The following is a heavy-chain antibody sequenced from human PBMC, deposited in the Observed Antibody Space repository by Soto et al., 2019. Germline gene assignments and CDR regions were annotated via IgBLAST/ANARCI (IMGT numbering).Heavy chain of an antibody. CDR3: AKGGRQWLVTSDFNY. CDR2: VSHDGRNT. Sequence: VQLVESGGGVVQPGRSLRLSCAASGFTFSDYAMHWVRQAPGKGLEWVAVVSHDGRNTHYADSVKGRFTISRDSSKNTVALEITSLRDEETAVYYCAKGGRQWLVTSDFNYWGQGALVTVSS. J-gene: IGHJ4*02. V-gene: IGHV3-30*18. CDR1: GFTFSDYA. D-gene: IGHD6-19*01.